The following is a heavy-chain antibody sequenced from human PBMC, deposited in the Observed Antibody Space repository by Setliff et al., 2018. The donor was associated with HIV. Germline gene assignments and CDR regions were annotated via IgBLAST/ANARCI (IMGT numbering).Heavy chain of an antibody. Sequence: KASETLSLTCVVSGYSISRGYYWAWIRQPPGKGLEWIASIYHSGITYYNPSLKSRVTISVDTSEDQFSLKLSSVTAADTAMYFCARLGHYDSSGYYSALYFDSWGQGTLVTVS. CDR3: ARLGHYDSSGYYSALYFDS. J-gene: IGHJ4*02. CDR2: IYHSGIT. D-gene: IGHD3-22*01. CDR1: GYSISRGYY. V-gene: IGHV4-38-2*01.